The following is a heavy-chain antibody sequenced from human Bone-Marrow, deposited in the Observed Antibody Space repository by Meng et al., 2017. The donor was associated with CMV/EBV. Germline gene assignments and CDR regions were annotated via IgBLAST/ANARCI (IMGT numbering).Heavy chain of an antibody. CDR1: GFTFSSYW. CDR2: IKQDGSEK. J-gene: IGHJ2*01. CDR3: ARRNWYFDL. V-gene: IGHV3-7*01. Sequence: GESLKISCAASGFTFSSYWMSWVRQAPGKGLEWVANIKQDGSEKYYVDSVKGRFTISRDNAKNSLYLQMNSLRAEDTSVYYCARRNWYFDLWGRGTLVTVSS.